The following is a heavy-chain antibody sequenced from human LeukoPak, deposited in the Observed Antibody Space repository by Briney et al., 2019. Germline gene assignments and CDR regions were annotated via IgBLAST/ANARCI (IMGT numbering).Heavy chain of an antibody. Sequence: GGSLRLSCAASGFTFSSSAMSWVCQAPGKGLEWVSTISGSGGSTYYADSVKGRFTISRDNSKITLYLQMNSLRAEDTAVYYCAKDRLSNGDPAAYWGQGTLVTVSS. V-gene: IGHV3-23*01. CDR2: ISGSGGST. D-gene: IGHD4-17*01. J-gene: IGHJ4*02. CDR1: GFTFSSSA. CDR3: AKDRLSNGDPAAY.